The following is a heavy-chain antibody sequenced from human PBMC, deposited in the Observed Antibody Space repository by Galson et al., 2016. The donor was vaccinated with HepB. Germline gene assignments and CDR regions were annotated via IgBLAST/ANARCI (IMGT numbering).Heavy chain of an antibody. D-gene: IGHD3-10*01. CDR3: ARELSGSGLIDY. Sequence: SETLSLTCAVSGDSISSTNWWTWVRQPPGKGLEWIGEVSQSRNAIYNPSLERRVTMSVDKSKNHFSLKLTSVTAADTAVYFCARELSGSGLIDYWGQGALVTVSS. V-gene: IGHV4-4*02. CDR1: GDSISSTNW. J-gene: IGHJ4*02. CDR2: VSQSRNA.